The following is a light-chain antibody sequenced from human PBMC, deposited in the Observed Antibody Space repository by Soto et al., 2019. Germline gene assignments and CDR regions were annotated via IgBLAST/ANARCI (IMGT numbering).Light chain of an antibody. CDR1: QDIFYY. CDR3: KQYHTLWT. Sequence: EIQMTQSPSYVYTSVLDRVTLTCRASQDIFYYLAWHQQKPGKAPKLLIYAASSLQNGVPSRFSGSGSGTDFTLTISSLQPDDFATYYCKQYHTLWTCGTGNTGDIK. CDR2: AAS. J-gene: IGKJ1*01. V-gene: IGKV1-12*01.